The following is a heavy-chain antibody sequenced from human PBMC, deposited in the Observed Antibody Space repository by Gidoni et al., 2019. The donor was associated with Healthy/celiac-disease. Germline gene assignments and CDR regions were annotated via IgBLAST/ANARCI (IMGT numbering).Heavy chain of an antibody. CDR2: IWYEGSNK. J-gene: IGHJ4*02. Sequence: QVQLVESGGGVVQPGRSQRLTCAESGFTFSGYGMHWVRQAPGKGLEWVAFIWYEGSNKYYAYSVKGRFTISRNNSKNTLYLQMNSLRAEDTAVYYCARDRPHLVWFGELDYWGQGTLVTVSS. CDR1: GFTFSGYG. CDR3: ARDRPHLVWFGELDY. D-gene: IGHD3-10*01. V-gene: IGHV3-33*01.